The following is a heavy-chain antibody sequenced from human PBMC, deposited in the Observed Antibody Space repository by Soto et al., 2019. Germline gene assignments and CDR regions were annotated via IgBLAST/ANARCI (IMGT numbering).Heavy chain of an antibody. D-gene: IGHD2-15*01. CDR3: AKRVGGSYSYWYFDL. J-gene: IGHJ2*01. V-gene: IGHV3-9*01. Sequence: EVQLVESGGGLVQPGRSLRLSCAASGFTFDDYAMHWVRHAPGKGLEWVSGISWNSGSIGYPDSVKGRFTISGDNAKNSVYLQMNSLRAEDTALYYCAKRVGGSYSYWYFDLWGRGTLVTVSS. CDR1: GFTFDDYA. CDR2: ISWNSGSI.